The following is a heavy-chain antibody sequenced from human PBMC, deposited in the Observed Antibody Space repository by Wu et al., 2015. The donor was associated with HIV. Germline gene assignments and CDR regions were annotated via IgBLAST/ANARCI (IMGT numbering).Heavy chain of an antibody. Sequence: QVQLVQSGAEVKKPGSSVKVSCKASGGTFSSYAISWVRQAPGQGLEWMGRIIPIFGTANYAQKFQGRVTITADESTSTAYMELSSLRSEDTAVYYCARDSGGTMVRGXDYYYYGMDVWGQRDHGHRLL. CDR1: GGTFSSYA. J-gene: IGHJ6*04. CDR3: ARDSGGTMVRGXDYYYYGMDV. D-gene: IGHD3-10*01. V-gene: IGHV1-69*13. CDR2: IIPIFGTA.